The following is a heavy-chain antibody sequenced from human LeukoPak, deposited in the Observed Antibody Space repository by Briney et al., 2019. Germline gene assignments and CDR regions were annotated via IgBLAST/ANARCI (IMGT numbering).Heavy chain of an antibody. CDR1: GFTFSDYY. J-gene: IGHJ3*02. Sequence: PGGSLRLSCAASGFTFSDYYMSWIRQAPGKGLEWVSYITSSGNNIYYADSVKGRFTISRDNAKNSLYLQMNSLRAEDTAVYYCARKILTGHNRGFDAFDIWGQGTMVTVSS. V-gene: IGHV3-11*04. CDR2: ITSSGNNI. D-gene: IGHD3-9*01. CDR3: ARKILTGHNRGFDAFDI.